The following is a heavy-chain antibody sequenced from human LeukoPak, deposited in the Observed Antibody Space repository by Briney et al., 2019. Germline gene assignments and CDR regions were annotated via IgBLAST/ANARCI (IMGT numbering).Heavy chain of an antibody. CDR3: ARAGYSSSRSLYYYYGMDV. J-gene: IGHJ6*02. CDR2: INHSGST. D-gene: IGHD6-13*01. V-gene: IGHV4-34*01. Sequence: SEALSLTCAVYGGSFSGYYWSWIRQPPGKGLEWIGEINHSGSTNYNPSLKSRVTISVDTSKNQFSLKLSSVTAADTAVYYCARAGYSSSRSLYYYYGMDVWGQGTTVTVSS. CDR1: GGSFSGYY.